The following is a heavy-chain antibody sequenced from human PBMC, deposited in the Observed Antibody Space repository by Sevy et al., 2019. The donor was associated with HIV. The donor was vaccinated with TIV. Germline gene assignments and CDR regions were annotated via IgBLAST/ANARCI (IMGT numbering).Heavy chain of an antibody. V-gene: IGHV3-43*01. CDR1: GFTFDDYT. CDR3: AKDMGRRDYYGSGSPPHGMDV. J-gene: IGHJ6*02. D-gene: IGHD3-10*01. CDR2: ISWDGGST. Sequence: GGSLRLSCAASGFTFDDYTMHWVRQAPGKGLEWVSLISWDGGSTYYADPVKGRFNISRDNRKNSLYLQRNSLRTEDTALYYCAKDMGRRDYYGSGSPPHGMDVWGQGTTVTVSS.